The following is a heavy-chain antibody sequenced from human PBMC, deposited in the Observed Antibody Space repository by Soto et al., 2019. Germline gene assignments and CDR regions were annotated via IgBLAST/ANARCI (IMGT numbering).Heavy chain of an antibody. J-gene: IGHJ1*01. V-gene: IGHV3-74*01. Sequence: EVQLVESGGGVVQPGGSLRLSCAASGFTFSTYWMQWVRQVPGEGLVWVSSISENGGITTYADSVKGRFTISRDNAKNTLYLQMNGLRVEDTAIYYCAREYYSSGTHWGQGTLVTVST. D-gene: IGHD3-10*01. CDR2: ISENGGIT. CDR3: AREYYSSGTH. CDR1: GFTFSTYW.